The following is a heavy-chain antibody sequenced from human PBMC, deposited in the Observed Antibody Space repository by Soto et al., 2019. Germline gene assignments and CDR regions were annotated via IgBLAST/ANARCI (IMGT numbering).Heavy chain of an antibody. CDR1: GASIRDYH. J-gene: IGHJ6*02. CDR2: LYISGST. V-gene: IGHV4-4*07. D-gene: IGHD6-19*01. CDR3: ARMYNSGFYRPEGDYYFYGMDV. Sequence: SETLSLTCSVSGASIRDYHWSWVRQPAGKGLEWIGRLYISGSTKYNPSLKSRVTMSADTSVNQFSLTLRSVTAADTAIYYCARMYNSGFYRPEGDYYFYGMDVWDQGTTVTVSS.